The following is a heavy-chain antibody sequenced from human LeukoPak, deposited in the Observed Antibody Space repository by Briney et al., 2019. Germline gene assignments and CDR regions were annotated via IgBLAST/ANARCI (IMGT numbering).Heavy chain of an antibody. CDR3: AKRLKRNYYYHYAMDV. CDR1: GFTFKTHA. Sequence: GGSLRLSCAASGFTFKTHAMSWVRQAPGKGLEWVSRIDDSGVIRSYADSVKGRFTISRDNSKMTLTLQMNSLRAEDTAVYYCAKRLKRNYYYHYAMDVWGQGTTITVSS. J-gene: IGHJ6*02. V-gene: IGHV3-23*01. D-gene: IGHD3-22*01. CDR2: IDDSGVIR.